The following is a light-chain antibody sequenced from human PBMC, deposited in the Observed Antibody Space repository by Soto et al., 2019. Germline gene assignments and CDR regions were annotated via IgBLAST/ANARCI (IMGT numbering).Light chain of an antibody. CDR2: AAS. J-gene: IGKJ2*01. CDR3: QEIQSM. V-gene: IGKV1-39*01. CDR1: QSIGTY. Sequence: DAPMTQSPSSLSASVGDSVTITCRASQSIGTYLDWYQHKPGKAPKLLIYAASSLQSGVPSRFSGSGSGTDFTLTISSLHPEDFATYYCQEIQSMFGQGTKLQIK.